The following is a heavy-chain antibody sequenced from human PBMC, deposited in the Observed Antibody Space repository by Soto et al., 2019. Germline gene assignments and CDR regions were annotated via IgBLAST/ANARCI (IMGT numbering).Heavy chain of an antibody. CDR2: IKQDGSNK. J-gene: IGHJ6*02. CDR1: GFTFSTYW. V-gene: IGHV3-30-3*01. CDR3: ARVPGGDYYDYGIDV. D-gene: IGHD3-10*01. Sequence: PGVSLRLSCAASGFTFSTYWMNWVLQAPGKGLEWVANIKQDGSNKYYADSVKGLFTISRDNSKNTLYLQMNSLRAEDTAMYYCARVPGGDYYDYGIDVWGQGTTVTVSS.